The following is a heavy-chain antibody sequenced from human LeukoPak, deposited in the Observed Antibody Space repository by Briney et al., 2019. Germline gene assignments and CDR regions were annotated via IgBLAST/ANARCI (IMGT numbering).Heavy chain of an antibody. V-gene: IGHV1-2*02. CDR2: INPNSGGT. CDR1: GYTFTGYY. J-gene: IGHJ6*03. D-gene: IGHD5-18*01. Sequence: ASVKVSCKASGYTFTGYYTHWVRQAPGQGLEWMGWINPNSGGTNYAQKFQGRVTMTRDTSISTAYMELSRLRSDDTAVYYCARVSSTAMTYYYYYMDVWGKGTTVTVSS. CDR3: ARVSSTAMTYYYYYMDV.